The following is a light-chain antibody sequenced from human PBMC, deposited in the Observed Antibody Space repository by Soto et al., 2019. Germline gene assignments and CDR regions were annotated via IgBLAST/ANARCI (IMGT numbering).Light chain of an antibody. CDR3: GTWDYSLSDVL. Sequence: QSVLTQPTSVSAAPGQRVTISCSGSGSNVGHNYVSWYQQFPGTAPRLLIYDNNKRPSGIPDRFSGSKSGTSATLDIAGLQTGDEADYYSGTWDYSLSDVLFGGGTKLTVL. V-gene: IGLV1-51*01. CDR2: DNN. J-gene: IGLJ3*02. CDR1: GSNVGHNY.